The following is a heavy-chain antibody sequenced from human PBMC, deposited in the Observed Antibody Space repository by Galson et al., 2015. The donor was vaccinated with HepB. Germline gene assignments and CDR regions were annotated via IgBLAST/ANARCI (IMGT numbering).Heavy chain of an antibody. D-gene: IGHD3-16*01. CDR3: ARDSEPITSTTYYYYGMDV. J-gene: IGHJ6*02. CDR2: INPSGGST. V-gene: IGHV1-46*01. Sequence: SCKASGYTFTSYYMHWVRQAPGQGLEWMGIINPSGGSTSYAQKFQGRVTMTRDTSTSTVYMELSSLGSEDTAVYYCARDSEPITSTTYYYYGMDVWGQGTTVTVSS. CDR1: GYTFTSYY.